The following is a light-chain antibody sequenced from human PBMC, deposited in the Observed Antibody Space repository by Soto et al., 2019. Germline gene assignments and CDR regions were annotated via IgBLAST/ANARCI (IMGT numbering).Light chain of an antibody. Sequence: QSALARPASLSGSAGQSSTISCTGTSSDVGSYNLVSWYQQHPGKAPKLMIYEGSKRPSGVSNRFSGSKSGNTASLTISGLQAEDEADYYCCSYAGSSTLIFGGGT. CDR3: CSYAGSSTLI. CDR1: SSDVGSYNL. J-gene: IGLJ2*01. CDR2: EGS. V-gene: IGLV2-23*01.